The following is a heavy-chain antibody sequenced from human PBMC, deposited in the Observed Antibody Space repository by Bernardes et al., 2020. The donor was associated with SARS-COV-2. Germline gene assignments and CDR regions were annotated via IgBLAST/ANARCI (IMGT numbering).Heavy chain of an antibody. D-gene: IGHD1-7*01. CDR2: LNYDSVYI. V-gene: IGHV3-23*01. CDR1: GFPFSGFA. J-gene: IGHJ4*02. Sequence: GGSLRLSRTASGFPFSGFAMAWVRQAPGKGLEWVSTLNYDSVYIYYSNSVKGRFTISRDNSKSTLFLQMNSLRVDDTAIYYCASFHLGVGGTTGNFYFDSWGQGALVTVSS. CDR3: ASFHLGVGGTTGNFYFDS.